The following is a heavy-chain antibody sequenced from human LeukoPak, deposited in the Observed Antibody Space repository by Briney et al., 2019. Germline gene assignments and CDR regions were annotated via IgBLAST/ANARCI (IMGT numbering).Heavy chain of an antibody. CDR2: ISSSGSTI. CDR3: ARDGVVRGVIFDY. Sequence: PGGSLRLSCAASGFTFSSYEMNWVRQAPGKGLEWVSYISSSGSTIYYADSVKGRFTISRDNAKNSLYLQMNSLRAEDTAVYYCARDGVVRGVIFDYWGQGTLVTVSS. J-gene: IGHJ4*02. CDR1: GFTFSSYE. D-gene: IGHD3-10*01. V-gene: IGHV3-48*03.